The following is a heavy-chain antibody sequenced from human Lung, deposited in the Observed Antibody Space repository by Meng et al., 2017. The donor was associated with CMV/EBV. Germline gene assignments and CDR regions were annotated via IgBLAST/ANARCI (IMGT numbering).Heavy chain of an antibody. J-gene: IGHJ4*02. V-gene: IGHV1-69*05. D-gene: IGHD6-6*01. Sequence: CEDSGDTFTTYVINWVRQAPGQGLEWMGMISPLVGSADYAQKFQGRVTITTDESTTTAYMELNSLRSEDTAVFFCATYSSSDTGFDNWGQGTLVTVSS. CDR2: ISPLVGSA. CDR3: ATYSSSDTGFDN. CDR1: GDTFTTYV.